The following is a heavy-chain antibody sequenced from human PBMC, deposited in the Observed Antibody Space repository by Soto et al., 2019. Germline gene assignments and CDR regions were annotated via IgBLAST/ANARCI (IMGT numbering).Heavy chain of an antibody. J-gene: IGHJ6*02. CDR1: GFTFSNAW. V-gene: IGHV3-15*07. CDR3: TTPLNYYDSSGYYGPGYYYYGMDV. Sequence: GGSLRLSCAASGFTFSNAWMNWVRQAPGKGLEWVGRIKSKTDGGTTDYAAPVKGRFTISRDDSKNTLYLQMNSLKTEDTAVYYCTTPLNYYDSSGYYGPGYYYYGMDVWGQGTTVTVS. D-gene: IGHD3-22*01. CDR2: IKSKTDGGTT.